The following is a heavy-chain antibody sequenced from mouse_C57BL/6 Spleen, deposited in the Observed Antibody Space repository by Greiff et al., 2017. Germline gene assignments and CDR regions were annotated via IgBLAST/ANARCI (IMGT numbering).Heavy chain of an antibody. V-gene: IGHV1-47*01. Sequence: VQRVESGAELVKPGASVKMSCKASGYTFTTYPLEWMKQNHGKSLEWIGNFHPYNDDTKYNEKFKGKATLTVEKSSSTVYLQLSRLTSDDSSVYYCARYYYGSSYGYFDYWGQGTTLTVSS. J-gene: IGHJ2*01. D-gene: IGHD1-1*01. CDR1: GYTFTTYP. CDR3: ARYYYGSSYGYFDY. CDR2: FHPYNDDT.